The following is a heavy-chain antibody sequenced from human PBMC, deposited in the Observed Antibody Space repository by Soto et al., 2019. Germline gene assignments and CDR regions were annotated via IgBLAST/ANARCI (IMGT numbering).Heavy chain of an antibody. CDR3: ARDSSIVVDGGSCQDY. D-gene: IGHD2-15*01. J-gene: IGHJ4*02. Sequence: ASVKVSCTASGYTFTNYHMHWVRQAPGQGFEWMGIINPSGGSTTYAQKFQGRVTMTSDTSTSTVYMELSSLRSDDTAVYYCARDSSIVVDGGSCQDYWGQGTQVTVSS. CDR1: GYTFTNYH. V-gene: IGHV1-46*01. CDR2: INPSGGST.